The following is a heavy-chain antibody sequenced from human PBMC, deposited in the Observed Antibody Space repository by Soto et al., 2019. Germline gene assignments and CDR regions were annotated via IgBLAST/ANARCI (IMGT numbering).Heavy chain of an antibody. CDR2: IYYSGST. V-gene: IGHV4-31*03. CDR3: ARYSNWYYFDY. D-gene: IGHD4-4*01. CDR1: GGSISSGGYY. J-gene: IGHJ4*02. Sequence: QVQLQESGPGLVNPSQTLSLTCTVSGGSISSGGYYWSWMRQHPGKGLEWIGYIYYSGSTYYNPSLKSRVTISVDTSKNQFSLKLSSVTAADTAVYYCARYSNWYYFDYWGQGTLVTVSS.